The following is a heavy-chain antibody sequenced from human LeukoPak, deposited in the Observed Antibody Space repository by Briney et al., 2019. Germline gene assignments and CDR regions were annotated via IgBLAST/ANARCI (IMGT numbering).Heavy chain of an antibody. J-gene: IGHJ3*02. D-gene: IGHD6-19*01. Sequence: GGSLRLSCAASGFIFTTYCMSWVRQAPGKGLEWVSDIKQGGSKTYYADSVKGRFTIFRDNTKNSLYLQMINLRAEGTAMYYCASSVFSFSGSQRHPFDIWGQGTMVTVSS. CDR3: ASSVFSFSGSQRHPFDI. V-gene: IGHV3-7*03. CDR2: IKQGGSKT. CDR1: GFIFTTYC.